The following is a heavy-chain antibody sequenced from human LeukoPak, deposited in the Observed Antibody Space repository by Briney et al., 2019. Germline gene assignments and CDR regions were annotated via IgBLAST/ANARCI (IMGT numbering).Heavy chain of an antibody. V-gene: IGHV4-39*01. CDR1: GGSISSSSYY. D-gene: IGHD4-23*01. CDR2: IYYSGST. CDR3: ARVGTPVDY. Sequence: SETLSLTCTVSGGSISSSSYYWGWIRQPPGKGLEWIGSIYYSGSTYYNPSLKSRVTISVDSSKHQFSLKLSSVTAADTAVYYCARVGTPVDYWGQGTLVTVSS. J-gene: IGHJ4*02.